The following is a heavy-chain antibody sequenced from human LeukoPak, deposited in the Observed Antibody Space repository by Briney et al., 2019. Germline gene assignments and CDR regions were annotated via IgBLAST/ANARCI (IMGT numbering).Heavy chain of an antibody. CDR1: GGTFSSYA. D-gene: IGHD3-3*01. CDR2: MNPNSGNT. Sequence: ASVKVSCKASGGTFSSYAINWVRQATGQGLEWMGWMNPNSGNTGYAQKFQRRVTMTRNTSISTAYMELSSLRSEDTAVYYCATLGYDFWSQYEGYWGQGTLVTVSS. CDR3: ATLGYDFWSQYEGY. J-gene: IGHJ4*02. V-gene: IGHV1-8*02.